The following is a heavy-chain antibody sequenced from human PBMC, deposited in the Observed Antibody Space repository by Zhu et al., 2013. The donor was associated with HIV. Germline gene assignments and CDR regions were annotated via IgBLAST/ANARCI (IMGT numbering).Heavy chain of an antibody. J-gene: IGHJ4*02. CDR2: INPSGGST. D-gene: IGHD3-22*01. CDR1: GYTFTNYY. Sequence: QVQLVQSGAEVKKPGASVKVSCKASGYTFTNYYMHWVRQAPGQGLEWMGIINPSGGSTSYAQKFQGRVTMTRDTSTSTVYMELSSLRSEDTAVYYCAREDRYYYDSSGSGLFDYWGQGTLVTVSS. CDR3: AREDRYYYDSSGSGLFDY. V-gene: IGHV1-46*01.